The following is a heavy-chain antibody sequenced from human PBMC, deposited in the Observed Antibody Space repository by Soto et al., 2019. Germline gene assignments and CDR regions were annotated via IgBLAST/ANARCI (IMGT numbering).Heavy chain of an antibody. J-gene: IGHJ4*02. CDR2: ISYDGSNK. CDR1: GFTFSSYA. Sequence: GGSLRLSCAASGFTFSSYAMHWVRQAPGKGLEWVAVISYDGSNKYYAYSVKGRFTISRDNSKNTLYLQMNSLRAEDKAVYYCAGMREEYYGSGSYYNPFDYWGQGTLVTVSS. D-gene: IGHD3-10*01. CDR3: AGMREEYYGSGSYYNPFDY. V-gene: IGHV3-30*04.